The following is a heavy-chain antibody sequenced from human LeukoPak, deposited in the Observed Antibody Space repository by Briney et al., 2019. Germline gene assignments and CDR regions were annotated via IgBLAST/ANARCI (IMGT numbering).Heavy chain of an antibody. V-gene: IGHV3-74*03. CDR1: GFTFSSYW. CDR2: ISTDGTYT. Sequence: PGGSLRLSCAASGFTFSSYWMHWVRQAPGKGLVWISRISTDGTYTEYADSVKGRFTISRDNSKNTLYLQMNSLRAEDTAVYYCAKGGGSGYSSSWSLYYFDYWGQGTLVTVSS. CDR3: AKGGGSGYSSSWSLYYFDY. J-gene: IGHJ4*02. D-gene: IGHD6-13*01.